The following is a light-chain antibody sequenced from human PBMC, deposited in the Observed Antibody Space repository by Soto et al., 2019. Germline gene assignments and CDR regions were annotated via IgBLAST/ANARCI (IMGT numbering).Light chain of an antibody. J-gene: IGLJ3*02. CDR1: NIGSKH. Sequence: SYELTQPLSGSVALGQTARITCGGNNIGSKHVHWYQQKPGQAPVLVIYRDSNRPSGIPERFSGSNSGNTATLTISRAQAGDEADYYCQVWDSSTARVFGGGTKVTVL. CDR3: QVWDSSTARV. CDR2: RDS. V-gene: IGLV3-9*01.